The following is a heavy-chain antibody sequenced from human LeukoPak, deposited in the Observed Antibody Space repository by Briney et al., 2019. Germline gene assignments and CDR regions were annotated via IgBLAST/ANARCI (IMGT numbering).Heavy chain of an antibody. CDR1: GGSISRYY. V-gene: IGHV4-59*01. CDR2: IYYSGST. Sequence: SETLSLTCTVSGGSISRYYWSWIRQPPGKGLEWIGYIYYSGSTNYNPSLKSRVTISVDTSKNQFSLKLSSVTAADTAVYYCARSVARRFYYYGSGDDAFDIWGQGTMVTVSS. CDR3: ARSVARRFYYYGSGDDAFDI. D-gene: IGHD3-10*01. J-gene: IGHJ3*02.